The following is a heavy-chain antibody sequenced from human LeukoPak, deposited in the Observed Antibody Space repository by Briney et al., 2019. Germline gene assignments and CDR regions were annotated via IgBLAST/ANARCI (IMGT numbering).Heavy chain of an antibody. D-gene: IGHD6-13*01. V-gene: IGHV4-34*01. J-gene: IGHJ4*02. Sequence: GSLRLSCAASGFTFSDYYMSWIRQAPGKGLEWIGEIYHSGSTNYNPSLKSRVTISVDKSKNQFSLKLSSVTAADTAVYYCARDKAAAGIGYWGQGTLVTVSS. CDR2: IYHSGST. CDR1: GFTFSDYY. CDR3: ARDKAAAGIGY.